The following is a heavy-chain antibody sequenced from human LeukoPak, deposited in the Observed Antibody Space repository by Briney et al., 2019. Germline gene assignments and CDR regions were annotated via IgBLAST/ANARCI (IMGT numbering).Heavy chain of an antibody. V-gene: IGHV4-4*07. D-gene: IGHD3-10*01. CDR1: GGSISSYY. CDR3: AREGWGVSGSPAY. CDR2: FYSSVST. Sequence: SETLSLTCIVSGGSISSYYWNWIRQSAGKGLEWIGRFYSSVSTDYNPSLKRRVTMSVDTSRNQFSLKLSSVTAADTAVYYCAREGWGVSGSPAYWGQGTLVTVSS. J-gene: IGHJ4*02.